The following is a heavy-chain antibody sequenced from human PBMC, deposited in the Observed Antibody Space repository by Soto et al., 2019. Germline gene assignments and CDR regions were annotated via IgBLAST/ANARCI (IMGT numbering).Heavy chain of an antibody. CDR1: GFTFNTHG. J-gene: IGHJ4*02. V-gene: IGHV3-30*02. CDR2: ISYIGNK. Sequence: GGSLRLSCSASGFTFNTHGMHWVRQSPGKGLEWVSYISYIGNKYYADSVQGRFTISRDDSKNTVFLQINSLRTEDTAVYYCAKRPLAGSGWTFDYWGQGTSVTVSS. CDR3: AKRPLAGSGWTFDY. D-gene: IGHD6-19*01.